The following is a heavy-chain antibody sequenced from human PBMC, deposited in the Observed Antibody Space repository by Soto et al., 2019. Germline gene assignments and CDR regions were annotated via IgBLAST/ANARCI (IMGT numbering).Heavy chain of an antibody. Sequence: PSETLSLTCTVSGDSISSGDYYWSWIRQPPGKGLEWIGCIYYSGSTNYNPSLKSRVTISVDTSKNQFSLKLSSVTAADTAVYYCAREGVSSSWYNYYATDVWGQGTTVTVS. CDR3: AREGVSSSWYNYYATDV. J-gene: IGHJ6*02. CDR2: IYYSGST. CDR1: GDSISSGDYY. D-gene: IGHD6-13*01. V-gene: IGHV4-61*08.